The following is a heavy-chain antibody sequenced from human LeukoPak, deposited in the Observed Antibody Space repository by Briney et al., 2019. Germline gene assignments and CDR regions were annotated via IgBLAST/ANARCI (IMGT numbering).Heavy chain of an antibody. J-gene: IGHJ4*02. CDR3: ARDVDSTAARPDY. D-gene: IGHD6-6*01. Sequence: ASVKVSCKASGYTFTSYGISWVRQAPGQGLEWMGWISAYNGNTNYAQKLQGRDTMTRDTSTSTVYMELSSLRSEDTAVYYCARDVDSTAARPDYWGQGTLVTVSS. V-gene: IGHV1-18*01. CDR2: ISAYNGNT. CDR1: GYTFTSYG.